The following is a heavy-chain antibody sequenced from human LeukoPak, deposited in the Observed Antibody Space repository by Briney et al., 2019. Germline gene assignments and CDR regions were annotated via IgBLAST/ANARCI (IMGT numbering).Heavy chain of an antibody. D-gene: IGHD6-13*01. CDR3: ARPLSSDYYYGLDV. J-gene: IGHJ6*02. Sequence: ASVKVSCKASGYTFPNHDINWVRQATGQGLEWMGWMNPYSGNTGYAQRFQGRVTMTRNTSISTAYMELSDLTSDDTAVYYCARPLSSDYYYGLDVWGQGTTVTVSS. CDR2: MNPYSGNT. CDR1: GYTFPNHD. V-gene: IGHV1-8*01.